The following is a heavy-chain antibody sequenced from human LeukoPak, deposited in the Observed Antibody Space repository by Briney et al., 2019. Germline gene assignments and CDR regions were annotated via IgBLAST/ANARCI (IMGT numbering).Heavy chain of an antibody. J-gene: IGHJ4*02. Sequence: GGSLRLSCAASGFTFSSYAMSWVRQAPGKGLEWVSGISGSGGSTYYADSVKGRFTISRDNSKNTLYLQMNSLRAEDTAVYYCVFPDEGFDYWGQGTLVTVSS. CDR2: ISGSGGST. CDR3: VFPDEGFDY. CDR1: GFTFSSYA. V-gene: IGHV3-23*01. D-gene: IGHD2-21*01.